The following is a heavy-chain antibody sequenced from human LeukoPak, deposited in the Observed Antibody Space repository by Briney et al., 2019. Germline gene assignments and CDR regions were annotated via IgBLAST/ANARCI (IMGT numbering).Heavy chain of an antibody. CDR3: ASGTYRLGDY. V-gene: IGHV3-23*01. D-gene: IGHD3-10*01. J-gene: IGHJ4*02. CDR2: ISGSGVDT. Sequence: GGSLRLSCAASGFTFSSYNMNWVRQAPGKGLEWVSGISGSGVDTHYADSVKGRFRISRDNSQNTLYLQLSSLRAEDTAVYYCASGTYRLGDYWGLGTLVTVSS. CDR1: GFTFSSYN.